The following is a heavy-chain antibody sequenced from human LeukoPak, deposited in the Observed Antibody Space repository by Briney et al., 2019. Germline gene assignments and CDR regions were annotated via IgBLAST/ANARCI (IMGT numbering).Heavy chain of an antibody. Sequence: GGSLRLSCAASGFTFDDYAMHWVRQAPGKGLEWVSGISWNSGSIGYADSVKGRFTISRDNAKNSLYLQMNSLRAEDTAVYYCAREYGYDFWSGYYGSDAFDIWGQGTMVTVSS. CDR3: AREYGYDFWSGYYGSDAFDI. J-gene: IGHJ3*02. D-gene: IGHD3-3*01. CDR1: GFTFDDYA. V-gene: IGHV3-9*01. CDR2: ISWNSGSI.